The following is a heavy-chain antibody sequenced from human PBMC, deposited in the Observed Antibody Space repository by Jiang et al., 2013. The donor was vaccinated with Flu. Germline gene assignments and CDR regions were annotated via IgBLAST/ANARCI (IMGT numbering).Heavy chain of an antibody. CDR2: IFYSEST. CDR1: GGSISSGAYY. J-gene: IGHJ4*02. Sequence: GLVKPSQTLSLTCTVSGGSISSGAYYWSWIRQYPGKGLQWIGYIFYSESTYYDPSLKSRLTISMDTSKNNFSLKLTSVTAADTAVYYCARGRGYSGFELPYFDHWGQGALVTVTS. D-gene: IGHD5-12*01. CDR3: ARGRGYSGFELPYFDH. V-gene: IGHV4-31*03.